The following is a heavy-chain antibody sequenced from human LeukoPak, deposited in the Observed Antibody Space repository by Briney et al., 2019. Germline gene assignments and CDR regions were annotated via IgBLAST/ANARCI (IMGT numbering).Heavy chain of an antibody. J-gene: IGHJ4*02. V-gene: IGHV5-51*01. D-gene: IGHD3-22*01. Sequence: GESLKISCKGSGYRFTSYWIGWVRPMPGKGLEWMGIIYPGDSDTRYSPSFQGQVTISADKSISTAYLQWSSLKASDTAMYYCARPLYPYYYDSSGYYSPFDYWGQGTLVTVSS. CDR2: IYPGDSDT. CDR3: ARPLYPYYYDSSGYYSPFDY. CDR1: GYRFTSYW.